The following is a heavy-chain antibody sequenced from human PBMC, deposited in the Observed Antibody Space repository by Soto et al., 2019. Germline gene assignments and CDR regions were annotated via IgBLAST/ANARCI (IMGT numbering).Heavy chain of an antibody. V-gene: IGHV1-3*04. J-gene: IGHJ5*02. CDR3: ARDILFENWFAP. CDR1: GYTFTNNA. CDR2: INTATGNT. Sequence: AASVKVSCKASGYTFTNNAMHWVRQAPAQRLEWMGWINTATGNTKYSRKFLGRISLTRDTSATTVYMELSRLTSTDTAVYYCARDILFENWFAPWGQGTLVTVSS.